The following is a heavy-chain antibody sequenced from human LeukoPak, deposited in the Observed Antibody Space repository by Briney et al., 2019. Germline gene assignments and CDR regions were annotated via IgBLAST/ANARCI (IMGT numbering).Heavy chain of an antibody. CDR3: ARGRGYLSVSSSYGMDV. V-gene: IGHV3-21*01. Sequence: GGSLRLFCAASGFIFSIYSMNWVRQSPGKALEWVSYISSSSSYIYYEDSVKGRFTISRDNAKNSLYLQMNSLRAEDTAVYYCARGRGYLSVSSSYGMDVWGQGTTVTVSS. D-gene: IGHD6-13*01. CDR1: GFIFSIYS. J-gene: IGHJ6*02. CDR2: ISSSSSYI.